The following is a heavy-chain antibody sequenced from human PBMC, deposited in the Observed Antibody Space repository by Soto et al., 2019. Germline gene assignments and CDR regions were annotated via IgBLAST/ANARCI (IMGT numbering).Heavy chain of an antibody. D-gene: IGHD3-9*01. CDR1: GDSVSTNNGA. Sequence: SQTLSLTCAISGDSVSTNNGAWNWIRQSPSRGLEWLGRTFYRSRWYSDYADSVKGRININSDTSKNQFSLQLSSVTPEDTAVYYCARAGSTMYRLHPHFDYWGQGTLVTVSS. CDR2: TFYRSRWYS. CDR3: ARAGSTMYRLHPHFDY. V-gene: IGHV6-1*01. J-gene: IGHJ4*02.